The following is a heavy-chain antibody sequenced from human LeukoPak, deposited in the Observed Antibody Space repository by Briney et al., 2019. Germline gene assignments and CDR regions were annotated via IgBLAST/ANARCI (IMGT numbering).Heavy chain of an antibody. CDR3: ARPSGYCSGGSCYRAGMDV. CDR1: GGSISSSSYY. Sequence: SETLSLTCTVSGGSISSSSYYWGWIRQPPGKGLEWIGSIYYSGSTYYNPSLKSRVTISVDTSKNQFSLKLSSVTAADTAVYDCARPSGYCSGGSCYRAGMDVWGQGTTVTVSS. J-gene: IGHJ6*02. D-gene: IGHD2-15*01. CDR2: IYYSGST. V-gene: IGHV4-39*01.